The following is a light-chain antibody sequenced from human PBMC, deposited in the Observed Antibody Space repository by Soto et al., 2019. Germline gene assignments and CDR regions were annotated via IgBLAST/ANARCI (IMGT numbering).Light chain of an antibody. CDR2: DVT. J-gene: IGLJ1*01. Sequence: QSVLTQPASVYASPGQSITISCTGTSSDVGGYNFVTWYQQYPGKAPKLVIHDVTRRPSGVSNRFSGSKSGTTASLSISGLQAEDEADYYCCSYTSSTSYVFGTGTKVTVL. CDR1: SSDVGGYNF. V-gene: IGLV2-14*01. CDR3: CSYTSSTSYV.